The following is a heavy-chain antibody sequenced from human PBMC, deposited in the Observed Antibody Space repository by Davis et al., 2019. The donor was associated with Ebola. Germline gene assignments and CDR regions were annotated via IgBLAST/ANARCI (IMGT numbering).Heavy chain of an antibody. J-gene: IGHJ3*02. CDR2: ISAYSGNT. Sequence: ASVTVSCKASGYSFNNYAISWVRQAPGQGLEWMGWISAYSGNTNYAQKVQGRVTMTTDTSTGTAYLDLRSLRSDDTAVYFCARTSIVGTTTTASDIWGQGTLVTVSS. CDR3: ARTSIVGTTTTASDI. CDR1: GYSFNNYA. D-gene: IGHD1-26*01. V-gene: IGHV1-18*01.